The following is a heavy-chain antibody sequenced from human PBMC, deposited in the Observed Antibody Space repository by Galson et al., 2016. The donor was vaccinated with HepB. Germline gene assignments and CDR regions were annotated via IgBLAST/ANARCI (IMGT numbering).Heavy chain of an antibody. D-gene: IGHD2/OR15-2a*01. Sequence: SETLSLTCTVSGGSISSSNYYWGWIRQPPGKGLEWMGSISSGGSTFYNPSLKSRVTIAVDTSENQISLKLTSVTAADTAVYYCARPGIPANFLWHFDRWGRGTLVTGSS. V-gene: IGHV4-39*01. CDR3: ARPGIPANFLWHFDR. J-gene: IGHJ2*01. CDR1: GGSISSSNYY. CDR2: ISSGGST.